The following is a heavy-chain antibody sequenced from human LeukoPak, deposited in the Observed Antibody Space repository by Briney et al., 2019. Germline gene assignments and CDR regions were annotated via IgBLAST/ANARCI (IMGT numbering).Heavy chain of an antibody. V-gene: IGHV3-48*02. D-gene: IGHD2-15*01. CDR1: GFTFSSYS. CDR3: ARGVVVVAAREFDY. CDR2: ISSSSSTI. J-gene: IGHJ4*02. Sequence: PGGSLRLSCAASGFTFSSYSMNWVRQAPGKGLEWGSYISSSSSTIYYADSVKGRFTISRDNAKNSLYLQMNSLRDEDTAVYYCARGVVVVAAREFDYWGQGTLVTVSS.